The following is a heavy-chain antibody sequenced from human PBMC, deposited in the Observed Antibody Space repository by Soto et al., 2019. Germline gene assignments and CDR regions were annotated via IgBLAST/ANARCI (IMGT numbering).Heavy chain of an antibody. Sequence: EVQLVESGGGLIQPGGSLRLSCAVSGFTVSNNYMSWVRQAPGKGLEGVSVIYSGGYTAYGDSVKGRFTISRDNSKNTIYLQKKSRRADDPAGYYWGSDPGGGGYWGQGTLVTVSS. V-gene: IGHV3-53*01. CDR3: GSDPGGGGY. CDR2: IYSGGYT. J-gene: IGHJ4*02. CDR1: GFTVSNNY. D-gene: IGHD3-10*01.